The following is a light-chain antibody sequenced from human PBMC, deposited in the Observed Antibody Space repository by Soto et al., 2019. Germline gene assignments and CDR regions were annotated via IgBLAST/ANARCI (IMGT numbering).Light chain of an antibody. CDR3: FAYAGDSTWL. J-gene: IGLJ3*02. V-gene: IGLV1-47*01. CDR1: SSNIGSNY. Sequence: QSVLTQPPSASGTPGQRVTISCSGSSSNIGSNYVFWYFQLPGTAPKVLLYRNNQRPSGISNRFSGSKSGYTASLTISGLQAEDEADYFCFAYAGDSTWLFGGGTKVTVL. CDR2: RNN.